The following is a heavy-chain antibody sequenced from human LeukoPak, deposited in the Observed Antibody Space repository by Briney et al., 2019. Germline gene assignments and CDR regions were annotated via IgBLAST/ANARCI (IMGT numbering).Heavy chain of an antibody. CDR2: ISAYNGKT. D-gene: IGHD3-10*01. CDR1: GYNFSKYG. CDR3: ARDRQSEGFGELSLYAFDI. J-gene: IGHJ3*02. V-gene: IGHV1-18*04. Sequence: GASVKVSCKASGYNFSKYGISWVRQAPGQGLEWMGWISAYNGKTKYGQKVQGRVTMTTDTSTSTAYMELRSLISDDTAVYYCARDRQSEGFGELSLYAFDIWGQGTTVTVSS.